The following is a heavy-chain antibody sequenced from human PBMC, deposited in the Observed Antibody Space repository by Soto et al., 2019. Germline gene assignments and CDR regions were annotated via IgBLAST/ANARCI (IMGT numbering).Heavy chain of an antibody. CDR1: GFTFSSYG. V-gene: IGHV3-30*18. CDR3: AKALGELSPESYDY. CDR2: VSYDGSNK. Sequence: QVQLVESGGGVVQPGTSLRLSCAASGFTFSSYGMHWVRQAPGKGLEWVAIVSYDGSNKFYGDSVKGRFTISRDDSSNTVYLKMNGLRPEDTAVYYCAKALGELSPESYDYWGQGTLVTVSS. J-gene: IGHJ4*02. D-gene: IGHD3-16*02.